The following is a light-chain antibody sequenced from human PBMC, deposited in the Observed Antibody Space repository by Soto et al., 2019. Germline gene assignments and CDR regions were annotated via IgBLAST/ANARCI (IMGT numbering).Light chain of an antibody. CDR1: SSDVGDFNY. Sequence: QSVLTQPASVSGSPGRSVTISCTGTSSDVGDFNYVSWYQHLPGRAPKLIIYDVTNRPSGISYRFSASKSGRTASLTISGLQAEAEAYYYCSAYSSSTTHVVFGGGTKLTVL. CDR3: SAYSSSTTHVV. V-gene: IGLV2-14*03. J-gene: IGLJ2*01. CDR2: DVT.